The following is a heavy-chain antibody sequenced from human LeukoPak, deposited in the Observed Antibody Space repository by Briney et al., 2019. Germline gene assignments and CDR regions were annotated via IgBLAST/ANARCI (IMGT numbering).Heavy chain of an antibody. V-gene: IGHV3-7*01. D-gene: IGHD2-2*01. Sequence: GGSLRLSCAASGFTFISYWMSWVRQAPGKGLEWVANIKQDGSEKYYVDSVKGRFTISRDNAKNSLYLQINSLRAEDTAVYYCARVGVVPAAPDAFDIWGQGTMVTVSS. CDR2: IKQDGSEK. J-gene: IGHJ3*02. CDR3: ARVGVVPAAPDAFDI. CDR1: GFTFISYW.